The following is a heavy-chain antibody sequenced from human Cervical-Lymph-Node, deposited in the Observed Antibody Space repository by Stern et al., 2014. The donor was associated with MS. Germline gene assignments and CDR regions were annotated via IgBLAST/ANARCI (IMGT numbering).Heavy chain of an antibody. CDR2: VNPRVDNT. CDR3: ARDLGDGDYDY. J-gene: IGHJ4*02. D-gene: IGHD4-17*01. Sequence: VQLVESGAEVKKPGASVKVSCKASGYTFTAYYMSWVRQAPGQGLEWMGIVNPRVDNTRYAQKFQGRVTGTRDTSTRTVYMEMSSLRPEDTAVYFCARDLGDGDYDYWGQGTLVTVSS. CDR1: GYTFTAYY. V-gene: IGHV1-46*01.